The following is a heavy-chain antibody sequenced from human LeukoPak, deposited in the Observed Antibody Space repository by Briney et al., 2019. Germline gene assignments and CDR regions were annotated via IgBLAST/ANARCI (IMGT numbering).Heavy chain of an antibody. CDR1: GGSISSSSYD. CDR2: IYTSGST. V-gene: IGHV4-61*02. Sequence: SETLSPTCTVSGGSISSSSYDWSWIRQPAGKGLEWIGRIYTSGSTNYNPSLKCRVTISVDTSKNQFSLKLSSVTAADTAVYYCASGDYLWFDPWGQGTLVTVSS. D-gene: IGHD4-17*01. CDR3: ASGDYLWFDP. J-gene: IGHJ5*02.